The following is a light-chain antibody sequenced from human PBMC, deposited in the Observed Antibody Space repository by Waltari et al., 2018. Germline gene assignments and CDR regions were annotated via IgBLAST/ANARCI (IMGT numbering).Light chain of an antibody. V-gene: IGLV4-69*01. CDR3: QTGGHGTWV. Sequence: QLVLTQSPSASASLGASVKLTCTLSSGYSSNVIAWLQQQPEKGPRSLMNVNSDGSHSKGDEIPDRFSGPSSGAERYLTISNLQSEDEADYYCQTGGHGTWVFGGGTKLTVL. CDR2: VNSDGSH. CDR1: SGYSSNV. J-gene: IGLJ3*02.